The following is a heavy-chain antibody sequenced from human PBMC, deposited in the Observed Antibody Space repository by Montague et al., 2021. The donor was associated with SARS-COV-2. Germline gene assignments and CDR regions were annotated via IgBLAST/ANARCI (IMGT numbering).Heavy chain of an antibody. Sequence: SLRLSCAASGFTFSSYAMSWVRQAPGKGLEWVSAISGSGGSTYYXDSXKGRFTISRDNSKNTLYLQMNSLRAEDTAVYYCAKASWIQLWFRTPYFDYWGQGTLITVSS. CDR1: GFTFSSYA. J-gene: IGHJ4*02. CDR2: ISGSGGST. CDR3: AKASWIQLWFRTPYFDY. D-gene: IGHD5-18*01. V-gene: IGHV3-23*01.